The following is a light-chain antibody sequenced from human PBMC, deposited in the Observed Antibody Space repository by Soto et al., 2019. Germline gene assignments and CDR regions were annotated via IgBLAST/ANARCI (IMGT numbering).Light chain of an antibody. V-gene: IGKV3-15*01. CDR1: QSVSSK. CDR3: QQYNNWPQT. CDR2: GAS. J-gene: IGKJ1*01. Sequence: EIVMTQSPATLSVSPGERATLSCRASQSVSSKLAWYQQKPGQAPRLLIYGASTRATDIPARFSGSGSETEFTLTISSLQSEDFAVYYCQQYNNWPQTFGLGTKVEIK.